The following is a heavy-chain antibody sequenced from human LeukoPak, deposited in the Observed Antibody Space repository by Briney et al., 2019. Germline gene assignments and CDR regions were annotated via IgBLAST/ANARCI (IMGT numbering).Heavy chain of an antibody. J-gene: IGHJ3*02. CDR2: ISSSSSYI. CDR1: GFTFSSYS. CDR3: ARGTVRPGAFDI. Sequence: GGSLRLPCAASGFTFSSYSMNWVRQAPGKGLEWVSSISSSSSYIYYADSVKGRFTISRDNAKNSLYLQMNSLRAEDTAVYYCARGTVRPGAFDIWGQGTMVTVSS. V-gene: IGHV3-21*01. D-gene: IGHD4-11*01.